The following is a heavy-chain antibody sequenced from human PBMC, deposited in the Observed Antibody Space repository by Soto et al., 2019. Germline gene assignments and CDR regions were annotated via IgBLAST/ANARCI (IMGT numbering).Heavy chain of an antibody. CDR1: GFTFSSYG. CDR3: ARDRGYSGYDSPRYYYGMDV. CDR2: IWFDGSNK. J-gene: IGHJ6*02. Sequence: QVQLVESGGGVVQPGRSLRLSCAASGFTFSSYGMHWVRQAPGKGLEWVAVIWFDGSNKWYADSVKGRFTISRDNSKNXLXLQMNSLRAEDTAVYSCARDRGYSGYDSPRYYYGMDVWGQGTTVTVSS. V-gene: IGHV3-33*01. D-gene: IGHD5-12*01.